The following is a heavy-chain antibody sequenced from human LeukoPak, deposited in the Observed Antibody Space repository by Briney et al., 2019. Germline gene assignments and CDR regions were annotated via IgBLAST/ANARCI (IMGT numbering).Heavy chain of an antibody. D-gene: IGHD6-13*01. V-gene: IGHV3-21*01. CDR1: EFTFSDYS. Sequence: GGSLRLSCAASEFTFSDYSMNWVRQAPGKGLEWVSSISTTSTYIYYADSLKGRFTISRDNDKRSLYLQMNSLRAEDTAVYYCARIGYSSSSLDYWGQGALVTVSS. CDR3: ARIGYSSSSLDY. CDR2: ISTTSTYI. J-gene: IGHJ4*02.